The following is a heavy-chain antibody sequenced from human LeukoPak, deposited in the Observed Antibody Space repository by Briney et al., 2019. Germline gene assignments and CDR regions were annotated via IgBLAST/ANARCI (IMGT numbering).Heavy chain of an antibody. Sequence: GGSLRLSCAASGFTFSNYWLNWVRQAPGKGLEWVANIKEDGSEKYYVDSVKGRFTISRDNAKNSLFLQMNSLRAENTAVYYCARTLRGGGALDYWGQGTLVTVSS. CDR3: ARTLRGGGALDY. CDR1: GFTFSNYW. V-gene: IGHV3-7*03. D-gene: IGHD3-16*01. J-gene: IGHJ4*02. CDR2: IKEDGSEK.